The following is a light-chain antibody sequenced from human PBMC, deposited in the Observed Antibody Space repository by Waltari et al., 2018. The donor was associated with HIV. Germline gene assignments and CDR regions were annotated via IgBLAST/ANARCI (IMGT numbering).Light chain of an antibody. J-gene: IGLJ2*01. V-gene: IGLV1-40*01. CDR2: GNS. Sequence: QSVLTQPPSVSGAPGQRVTISCTGSSSNLGAGYGVHWYQQFPGTAPKLLIYGNSNRPSGVPDRFSGSKSGTSASLAITGLQAEDEADYYCQSYDSNLSGVFGGGTKLTVL. CDR1: SSNLGAGYG. CDR3: QSYDSNLSGV.